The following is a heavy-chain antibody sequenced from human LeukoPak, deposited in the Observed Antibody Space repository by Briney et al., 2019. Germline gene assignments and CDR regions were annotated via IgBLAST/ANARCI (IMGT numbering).Heavy chain of an antibody. V-gene: IGHV4-59*08. J-gene: IGHJ4*02. Sequence: PSETLSLTCTVSGGSISGYYWSWIRQPPGKGLEWIGYIDYSVSTNYNPSLKSRVTISVDTSKNQFSLKLSSVTAADTAVYYCASYDFWSGYYFDYWGQGTLVTVSS. D-gene: IGHD3-3*01. CDR3: ASYDFWSGYYFDY. CDR2: IDYSVST. CDR1: GGSISGYY.